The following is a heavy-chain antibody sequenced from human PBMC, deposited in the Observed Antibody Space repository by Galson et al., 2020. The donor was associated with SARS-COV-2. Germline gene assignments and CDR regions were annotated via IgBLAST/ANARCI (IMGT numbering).Heavy chain of an antibody. CDR3: AGVVRGLNGRFDP. CDR1: GGSFGGYY. CDR2: INHSGST. Sequence: SETLSLTCAVYGGSFGGYYWSWIRQPPGKGLEWIGEINHSGSTNYSPSLKSRVTISIDTSKNQFSLNLTSVTAADTAMYYCAGVVRGLNGRFDPWARKPGHRLL. J-gene: IGHJ5*02. V-gene: IGHV4-34*01. D-gene: IGHD3-10*01.